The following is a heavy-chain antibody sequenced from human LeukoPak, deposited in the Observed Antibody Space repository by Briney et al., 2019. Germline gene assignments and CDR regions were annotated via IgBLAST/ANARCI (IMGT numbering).Heavy chain of an antibody. D-gene: IGHD5-18*01. CDR2: ISPSGGST. CDR1: GYTFTNYY. Sequence: ASVKVSCKASGYTFTNYYMHWVRQAPGQGLEWMGIISPSGGSTSYAQKFQGRVTMTRDTSTSTVYMELSSLRSEDTAVYYCARGGYSYGYMGYFDYWGQGTLVTASS. V-gene: IGHV1-46*01. J-gene: IGHJ4*02. CDR3: ARGGYSYGYMGYFDY.